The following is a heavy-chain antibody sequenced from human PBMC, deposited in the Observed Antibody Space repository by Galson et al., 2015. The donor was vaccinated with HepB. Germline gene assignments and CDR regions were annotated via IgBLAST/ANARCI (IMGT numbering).Heavy chain of an antibody. CDR1: GFTFSSYA. V-gene: IGHV3-30-3*02. CDR3: AKDWGFTVAGTHWYFDL. Sequence: SLRLSCAASGFTFSSYAMHWVRQAPGKGLEWVALISYDGSNKYYADSVKGRFTISRDNSKNTLYLQMNSLRPEDSAVYYCAKDWGFTVAGTHWYFDLWGRGTLVTVSS. CDR2: ISYDGSNK. D-gene: IGHD6-19*01. J-gene: IGHJ2*01.